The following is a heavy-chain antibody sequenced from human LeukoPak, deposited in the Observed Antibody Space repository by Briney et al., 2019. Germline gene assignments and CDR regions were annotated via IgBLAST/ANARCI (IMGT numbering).Heavy chain of an antibody. J-gene: IGHJ4*02. CDR3: ARDPGYCSGGSCGNFDY. D-gene: IGHD2-15*01. CDR2: MYYSGST. V-gene: IGHV4-61*01. CDR1: GGSVSSASNY. Sequence: SETLSLTCIVSGGSVSSASNYWSWIPQPPGKGVEWIGYMYYSGSTSYNPSLKSRVTISADTSKNQFSLKLSSVTAADTAVYYCARDPGYCSGGSCGNFDYWGQGTLVTVSS.